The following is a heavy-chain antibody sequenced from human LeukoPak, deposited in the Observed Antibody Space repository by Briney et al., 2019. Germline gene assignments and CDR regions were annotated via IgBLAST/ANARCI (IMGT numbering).Heavy chain of an antibody. CDR1: GFTFSSYA. J-gene: IGHJ6*02. Sequence: GGSLRLSCAASGFTFSSYAMSWVRQAPGKGLEWVSAISGSGGSTYYADSVKGRFTISRDNSKNTLYLQMNSLRAEDTAVYYCAKDRTYSSGWLPRGDGMDVWGQGTTVTVSS. CDR2: ISGSGGST. V-gene: IGHV3-23*01. D-gene: IGHD6-19*01. CDR3: AKDRTYSSGWLPRGDGMDV.